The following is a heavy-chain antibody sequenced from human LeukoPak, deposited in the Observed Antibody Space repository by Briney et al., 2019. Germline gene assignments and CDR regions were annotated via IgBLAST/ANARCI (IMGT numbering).Heavy chain of an antibody. CDR2: IYYSGST. CDR1: GGSISSGGYY. D-gene: IGHD5-24*01. Sequence: PSETLSLTCTVSGGSISSGGYYWSWIRQHPGKGLEWIGYIYYSGSTYYNPSLKSRVTISVDTSKNRFSLKLSSVTAADTAVYYCARDQGDGYTAFDYWGQGTLVTVSS. CDR3: ARDQGDGYTAFDY. V-gene: IGHV4-31*03. J-gene: IGHJ4*02.